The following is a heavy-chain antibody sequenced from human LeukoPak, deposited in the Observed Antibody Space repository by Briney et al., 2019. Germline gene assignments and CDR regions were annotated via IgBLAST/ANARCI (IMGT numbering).Heavy chain of an antibody. CDR3: ARDQSAYYLGYFDC. Sequence: GGSLRLSCAASGPTFSRNAMNWVRQAPGRGLEWVAVISYDGSNKYYADSVKGRFTISRDNSKNTLYLQMNILRAEDSAVYYCARDQSAYYLGYFDCWGQGTLVAVSS. D-gene: IGHD2-21*01. CDR1: GPTFSRNA. J-gene: IGHJ4*02. V-gene: IGHV3-30*03. CDR2: ISYDGSNK.